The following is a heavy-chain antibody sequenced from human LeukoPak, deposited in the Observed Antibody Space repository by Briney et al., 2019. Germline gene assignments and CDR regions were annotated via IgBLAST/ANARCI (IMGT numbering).Heavy chain of an antibody. CDR1: GFTFSNAW. J-gene: IGHJ4*02. D-gene: IGHD3-3*01. CDR2: ISGSGGST. Sequence: PGGSLRLSCAASGFTFSNAWMSWVRQAPGKGLEWVSAISGSGGSTYYADSVKGRFTISRDNSKNTLYLQMNSLRAEDTAVYYCAKGLTIFGVVSTNLDYWGQGTLVTVSS. V-gene: IGHV3-23*01. CDR3: AKGLTIFGVVSTNLDY.